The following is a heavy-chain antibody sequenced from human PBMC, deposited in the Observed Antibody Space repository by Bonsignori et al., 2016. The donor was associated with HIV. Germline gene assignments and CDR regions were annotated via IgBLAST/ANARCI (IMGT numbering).Heavy chain of an antibody. CDR2: IIPIFGTP. Sequence: ASVKVSCKASGGTFSSSAISWVRQAPGQGLERMGGIIPIFGTPDYAQKFQGRVTITADKSTSTAYMELSSLRSEDTAIYYCARDGGYGTNSVYFDYWGPGNPGHRLL. J-gene: IGHJ4*02. V-gene: IGHV1-69*06. D-gene: IGHD4-23*01. CDR3: ARDGGYGTNSVYFDY. CDR1: GGTFSSSA.